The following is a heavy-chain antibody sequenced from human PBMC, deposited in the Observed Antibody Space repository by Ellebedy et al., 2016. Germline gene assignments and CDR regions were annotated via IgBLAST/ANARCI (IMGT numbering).Heavy chain of an antibody. Sequence: ASVKVSXXASGYSFSNYGISWVRQAPGQGLEWMGWIRPDNDDTNYARKLQDRVTMTRDTSTTTAYLELRSLRSADTAMYYCVPERGGSCFFLYWGQGTLVTVSS. CDR1: GYSFSNYG. V-gene: IGHV1-18*01. D-gene: IGHD2-15*01. CDR3: VPERGGSCFFLY. J-gene: IGHJ4*02. CDR2: IRPDNDDT.